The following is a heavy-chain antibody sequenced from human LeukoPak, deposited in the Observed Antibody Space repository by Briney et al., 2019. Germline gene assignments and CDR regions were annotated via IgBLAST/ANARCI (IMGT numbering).Heavy chain of an antibody. CDR1: GFTFSSYA. D-gene: IGHD2-15*01. CDR3: ARVRATPWRAYDAFDI. CDR2: ISASSSSI. Sequence: PGGSLRLSCAASGFTFSSYAMNWFRQAPGRGLEWVSYISASSSSIYYADSVKGRFTISRDNAKNSLYLQMNSLRDEDTAVYYCARVRATPWRAYDAFDIWGQGTMVTVSS. J-gene: IGHJ3*02. V-gene: IGHV3-48*02.